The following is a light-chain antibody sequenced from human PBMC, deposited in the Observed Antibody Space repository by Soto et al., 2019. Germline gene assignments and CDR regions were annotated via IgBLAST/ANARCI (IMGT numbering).Light chain of an antibody. CDR1: QSGYNGY. V-gene: IGKV3-20*01. Sequence: EIVLTQSPGTLSLSPGERATLSCRASQSGYNGYLAWYQQKPGQPPSLLIYGASSMANGIPDRFAGSGSGTDFTPHLSRLEPEDFAVYYCQHFGYPPWTFGQGTKVEIK. CDR2: GAS. J-gene: IGKJ1*01. CDR3: QHFGYPPWT.